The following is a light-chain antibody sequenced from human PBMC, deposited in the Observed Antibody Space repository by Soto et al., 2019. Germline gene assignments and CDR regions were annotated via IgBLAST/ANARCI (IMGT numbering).Light chain of an antibody. CDR3: QQYNSYSWT. CDR1: QDISNY. J-gene: IGKJ1*01. Sequence: DIQMTQSPSSLSASVGDRVTITCQASQDISNYLNWYQQKPGKAPKLLIYKASSLESGVPSRFSGSRSGTEFTLTISSLQPDDFATYYCQQYNSYSWTFGQGTKVDIK. CDR2: KAS. V-gene: IGKV1-5*03.